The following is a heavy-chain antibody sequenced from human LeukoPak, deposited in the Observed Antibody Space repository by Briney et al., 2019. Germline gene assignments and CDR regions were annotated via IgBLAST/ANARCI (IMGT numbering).Heavy chain of an antibody. CDR1: GGTFSSYA. CDR3: ARDQAYCSSTSCLYSSSSSKVAFDI. D-gene: IGHD2-2*01. CDR2: IIPIFGTA. Sequence: SVKVSCKASGGTFSSYAISWVRQAPGQGLEWMGGIIPIFGTANYAQKFQGRVTITADGSTSTAYMELSSLRSEDTAVYYCARDQAYCSSTSCLYSSSSSKVAFDIWGQGTMVTVSS. V-gene: IGHV1-69*01. J-gene: IGHJ3*02.